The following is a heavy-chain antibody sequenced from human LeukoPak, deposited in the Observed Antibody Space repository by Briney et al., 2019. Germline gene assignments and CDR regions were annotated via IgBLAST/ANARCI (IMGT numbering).Heavy chain of an antibody. J-gene: IGHJ4*02. Sequence: GASVKVSCKASGYTFTSYGISWVRRAPGQGLEWMGWISAYNGNTNYAQKLQGRVTMTTDTSTTTAYMELRSLRSDDTAVYYWARDRYVHMVRGVIKLDYWGQGTLVTVSS. V-gene: IGHV1-18*01. CDR1: GYTFTSYG. CDR3: ARDRYVHMVRGVIKLDY. CDR2: ISAYNGNT. D-gene: IGHD3-10*01.